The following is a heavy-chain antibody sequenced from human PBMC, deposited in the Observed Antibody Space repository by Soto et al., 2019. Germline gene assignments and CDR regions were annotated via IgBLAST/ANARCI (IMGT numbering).Heavy chain of an antibody. D-gene: IGHD5-18*01. V-gene: IGHV3-11*05. CDR2: ISTTSTYT. Sequence: QVQLVESGGGLVKPGESLRLSCAASGFFFDDFYMTWIRQAPGKGLEWVSEISTTSTYTNYADSVRGRFTVSRENANNTLYLEMNSLRAEDTAVYFCARDRDTYGHGFFDYWGQGALVTVSS. CDR3: ARDRDTYGHGFFDY. CDR1: GFFFDDFY. J-gene: IGHJ4*02.